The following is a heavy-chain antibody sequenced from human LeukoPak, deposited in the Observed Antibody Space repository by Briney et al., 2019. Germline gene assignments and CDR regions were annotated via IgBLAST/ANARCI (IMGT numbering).Heavy chain of an antibody. D-gene: IGHD3-16*01. V-gene: IGHV3-7*03. CDR2: INHNGNVN. J-gene: IGHJ6*02. CDR1: RFTFSSYA. CDR3: ARGGGLDV. Sequence: GGSLRLSCAASRFTFSSYAMNWARQAPGKGLEWVASINHNGNVNYYVDSVKGRFTISRDNAKNSLYLQMSNLRAEDTAVYFCARGGGLDVWGQGATVTVSS.